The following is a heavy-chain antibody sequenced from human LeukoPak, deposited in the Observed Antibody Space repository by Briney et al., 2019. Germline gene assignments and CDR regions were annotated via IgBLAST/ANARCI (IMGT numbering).Heavy chain of an antibody. Sequence: GESLKISCKGSGYSFTSYWINWVRQMPGKGLGWMGRIDPSDSYTNYSPSFQGHVTISADKSISTAYLQWSSLRASDTAMYYCARHKDTAMAPFDYWGQGTLVTVSS. CDR3: ARHKDTAMAPFDY. J-gene: IGHJ4*02. D-gene: IGHD5-18*01. CDR2: IDPSDSYT. V-gene: IGHV5-10-1*01. CDR1: GYSFTSYW.